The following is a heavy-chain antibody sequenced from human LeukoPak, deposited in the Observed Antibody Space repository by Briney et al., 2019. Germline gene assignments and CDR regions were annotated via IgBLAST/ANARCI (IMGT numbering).Heavy chain of an antibody. CDR3: ARGVDVWGNYRQYYLDY. V-gene: IGHV3-23*01. Sequence: GGSLRLSCAASGFTFSKNAMSWVRQAPGKGLEWVSSITSSGSATCYADSVKGRFTISRDNSKNTLYLQMNGLRAEDTAVYYCARGVDVWGNYRQYYLDYWGQETLVTVSS. J-gene: IGHJ4*02. D-gene: IGHD3-16*02. CDR1: GFTFSKNA. CDR2: ITSSGSAT.